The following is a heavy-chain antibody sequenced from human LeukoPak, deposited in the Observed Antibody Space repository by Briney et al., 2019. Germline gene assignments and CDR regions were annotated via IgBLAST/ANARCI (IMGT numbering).Heavy chain of an antibody. CDR2: IWYDGSNK. D-gene: IGHD6-19*01. Sequence: GGSLRLSCAASGFTFYSYGMHWVRQAPGKGLEWVAVIWYDGSNKYYADSVKGRFTISRDNSKNTLYLQMNSLRAEDTAVYYCARDHSSGWYSDYFDYWGQGTLVTVSS. V-gene: IGHV3-33*08. CDR3: ARDHSSGWYSDYFDY. CDR1: GFTFYSYG. J-gene: IGHJ4*02.